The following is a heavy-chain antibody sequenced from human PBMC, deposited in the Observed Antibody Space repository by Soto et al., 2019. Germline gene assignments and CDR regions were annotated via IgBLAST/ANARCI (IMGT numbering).Heavy chain of an antibody. V-gene: IGHV3-48*02. Sequence: EVQLVESGGGLVQRGGSLRLSCAASGFTFGIYSMNWVRQAPGKGLEWISYINGSSSTMYYADSVKGRFIISRDNADNSLYLQLNSLRDADTGVYYCARGDRFRCSGDRCFSDGLFLSWGQGTLVTVSS. CDR2: INGSSSTM. CDR1: GFTFGIYS. CDR3: ARGDRFRCSGDRCFSDGLFLS. J-gene: IGHJ5*02. D-gene: IGHD2-15*01.